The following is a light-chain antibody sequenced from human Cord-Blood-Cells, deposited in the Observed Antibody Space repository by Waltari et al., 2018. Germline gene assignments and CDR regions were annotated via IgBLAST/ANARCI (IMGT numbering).Light chain of an antibody. Sequence: DIQMTQSPSTLSASVGDRVTITCRASQSISSWLAWYQQKPGKAPKLRIYDASSLESGVPSRFSGSGSGTEFTRTISSLQPDDFATYYCQQYNSYSRTFGQGTKVEIK. J-gene: IGKJ1*01. CDR1: QSISSW. V-gene: IGKV1-5*01. CDR3: QQYNSYSRT. CDR2: DAS.